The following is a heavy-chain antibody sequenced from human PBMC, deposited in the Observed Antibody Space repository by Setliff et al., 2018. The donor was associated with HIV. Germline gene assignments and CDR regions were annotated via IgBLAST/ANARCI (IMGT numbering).Heavy chain of an antibody. CDR3: LLDVPLILRTSPPL. Sequence: SETLSLTCVVYGGSFSDYYWSWIRQPPGKGLEWIGEINHSGNTTYNPSLKSRVAMSVDTTKNQFSLKLNTVTAADTATYYCLLDVPLILRTSPPLWGQGTPVTVSS. CDR2: INHSGNT. D-gene: IGHD1-7*01. J-gene: IGHJ4*02. CDR1: GGSFSDYY. V-gene: IGHV4-34*01.